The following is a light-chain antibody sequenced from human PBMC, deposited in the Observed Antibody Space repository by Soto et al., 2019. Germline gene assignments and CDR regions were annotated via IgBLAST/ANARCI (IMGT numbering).Light chain of an antibody. CDR3: QQYNNWWT. V-gene: IGKV3-15*01. J-gene: IGKJ1*01. Sequence: EIVMTQSPATLSVSPVERATLSCRASQSVSSNLAWYQQKPGQAPRLLIYSASTRATGIPARFSGSGSGTEFTLTISSLQSEDFAVYYCQQYNNWWTFGQGTKVDIK. CDR2: SAS. CDR1: QSVSSN.